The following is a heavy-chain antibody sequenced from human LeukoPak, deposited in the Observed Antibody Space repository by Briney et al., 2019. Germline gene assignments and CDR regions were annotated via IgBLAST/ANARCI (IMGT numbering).Heavy chain of an antibody. CDR2: ISSSGSTI. V-gene: IGHV3-11*01. J-gene: IGHJ4*02. CDR3: ARGNFYYDSSGSLGY. CDR1: GFTFSDYY. Sequence: GGSLRLSCAASGFTFSDYYMSWIRQPSGKGLEWVSYISSSGSTIYYADSVKGRFTISRDNAKNSLYLQMNSLRAEDTAVYYCARGNFYYDSSGSLGYWGQGTLVTVSS. D-gene: IGHD3-22*01.